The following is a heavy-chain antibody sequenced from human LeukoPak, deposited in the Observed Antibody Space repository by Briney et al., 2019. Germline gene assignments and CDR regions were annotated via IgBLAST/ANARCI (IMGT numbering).Heavy chain of an antibody. D-gene: IGHD3-3*01. CDR1: GFTVGSKY. V-gene: IGHV3-53*01. CDR2: IYSGGST. Sequence: GGSLRLSCAASGFTVGSKYVSWVRQAPGKGLEWVSVIYSGGSTYYADSVKGRFIISRDNSKNTLYLQMNSLRAEDTAVYYCTRAADYDFWSGTFDYWGQGTLVTVSS. J-gene: IGHJ4*02. CDR3: TRAADYDFWSGTFDY.